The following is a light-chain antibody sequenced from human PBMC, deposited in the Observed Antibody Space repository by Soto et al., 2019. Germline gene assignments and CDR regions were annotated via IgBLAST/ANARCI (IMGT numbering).Light chain of an antibody. J-gene: IGKJ2*01. CDR2: AAS. CDR1: QSLSSAY. V-gene: IGKV3-20*01. Sequence: SVLTQSPGTLSLSPGEGATLSCRTSQSLSSAYLAWYQQRPGQAPRLLIYAASSRATGIPDRFSGSGSGTDFTLTISRLEPEDFAVYYCQQYFGSLYTFGQGTKLEIE. CDR3: QQYFGSLYT.